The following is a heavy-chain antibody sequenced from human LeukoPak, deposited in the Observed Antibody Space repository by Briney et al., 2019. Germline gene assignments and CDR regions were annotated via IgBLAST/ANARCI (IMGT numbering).Heavy chain of an antibody. CDR3: AKGGFGELNFDY. J-gene: IGHJ4*02. V-gene: IGHV3-23*01. CDR1: RFTVSSYA. Sequence: PGGSLRLSCAASRFTVSSYAMSWVRQAPGKGLEWVSAIGYSGGSTYYADSVKGRFTISRDNSKNTLYLQMNSLRAEDTAVYYRAKGGFGELNFDYWGQGTLVTVSS. CDR2: IGYSGGST. D-gene: IGHD3-10*01.